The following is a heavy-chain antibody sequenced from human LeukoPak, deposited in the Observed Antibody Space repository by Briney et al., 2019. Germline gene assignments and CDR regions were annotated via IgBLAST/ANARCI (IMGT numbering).Heavy chain of an antibody. D-gene: IGHD2-15*01. V-gene: IGHV1-2*02. Sequence: ASVKVSCKASGYTFTGYYMNWVRQAPGQELEWMGWINPNSGSTNYAQRFQGRVTMTRDTSISTAYMELSRLRSDDTAVYYCARDAVRYCSGGSCPGGYWGQGTLVTVSS. J-gene: IGHJ4*02. CDR1: GYTFTGYY. CDR2: INPNSGST. CDR3: ARDAVRYCSGGSCPGGY.